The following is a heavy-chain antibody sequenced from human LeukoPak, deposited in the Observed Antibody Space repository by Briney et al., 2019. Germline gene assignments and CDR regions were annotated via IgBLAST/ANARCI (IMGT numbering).Heavy chain of an antibody. J-gene: IGHJ4*02. Sequence: GGSLRISCATSGFNFDRYTLHWVRQAPGKGLEWVSLAGWAGGTTFYSDSVRGRFTISRDSGRKSVYLQMSSLTTDDTAFYFCAKELDTMFFDYWGQGALVTVSS. CDR1: GFNFDRYT. CDR3: AKELDTMFFDY. V-gene: IGHV3-43*01. CDR2: AGWAGGTT. D-gene: IGHD3-10*02.